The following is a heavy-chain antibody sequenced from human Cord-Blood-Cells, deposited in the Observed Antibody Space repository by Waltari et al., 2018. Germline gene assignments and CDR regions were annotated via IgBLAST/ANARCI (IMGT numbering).Heavy chain of an antibody. J-gene: IGHJ3*01. CDR2: IDYSGST. D-gene: IGHD1-26*01. V-gene: IGHV4-39*01. Sequence: RHLQESRPGLVKPAVTLSLTCTVSGGSVSSSSYYCGGYRKPPGQGLAWMGRIDYSGSTYYNPTLKSRVTISVAASKNKYSLTLSSVSAADTAVYYCARPRGSYYAFDFWGQGTMVTVSS. CDR1: GGSVSSSSYY. CDR3: ARPRGSYYAFDF.